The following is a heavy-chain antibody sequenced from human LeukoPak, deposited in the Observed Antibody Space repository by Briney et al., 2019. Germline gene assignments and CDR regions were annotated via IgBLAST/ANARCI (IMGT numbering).Heavy chain of an antibody. CDR1: GFTFSSYG. CDR2: ISCSGGGT. D-gene: IGHD3-22*01. J-gene: IGHJ4*02. V-gene: IGHV3-23*01. CDR3: AKVISGYSYQPFDY. Sequence: TGGSLRLSCAASGFTFSSYGMSWVRQAPGKGPQWVTGISCSGGGTFYAASVKGRFTISRDNSKNTLYLQMNSLRAEDTAVYYCAKVISGYSYQPFDYWGQGTLVTVSS.